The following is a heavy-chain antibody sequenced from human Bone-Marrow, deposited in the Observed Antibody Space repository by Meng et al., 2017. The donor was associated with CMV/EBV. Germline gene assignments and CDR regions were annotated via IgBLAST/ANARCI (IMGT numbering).Heavy chain of an antibody. V-gene: IGHV4-61*01. D-gene: IGHD6-19*01. CDR2: IYYTGST. J-gene: IGHJ4*02. Sequence: SETLSLTCPVSGGSVSIGRYYWSWIRQPPGKGLEWIGYIYYTGSTNYNPSLKSRVTLSTDTSKNQFSLKLSSVTAADTAVYYCARGRRYSSGCFSLYFWGQGTLVTVSS. CDR1: GGSVSIGRYY. CDR3: ARGRRYSSGCFSLYF.